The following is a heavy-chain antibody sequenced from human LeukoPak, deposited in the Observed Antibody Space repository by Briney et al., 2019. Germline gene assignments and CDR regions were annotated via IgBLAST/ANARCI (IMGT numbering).Heavy chain of an antibody. CDR1: GFPFSSFG. V-gene: IGHV3-30*18. CDR3: AKDQGLVGDYDTSGYPLDY. CDR2: ISYDGSNK. Sequence: GGSLKLSFAASGFPFSSFGMHWVRQAPGKGLEWVAVISYDGSNKYYADSVKGRFAISRDNSKNTLNLQMNSLRAEDTAVYCCAKDQGLVGDYDTSGYPLDYWGQGTLVTVSS. D-gene: IGHD3-22*01. J-gene: IGHJ4*02.